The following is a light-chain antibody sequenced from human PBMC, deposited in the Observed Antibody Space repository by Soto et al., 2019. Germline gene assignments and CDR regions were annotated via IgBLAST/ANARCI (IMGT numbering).Light chain of an antibody. V-gene: IGLV2-14*01. Sequence: QSALTQPASVSGSPGQSITISCTGRSSDIGAYDYVSWYQQRPVKAPKLMIFDVTNRPSGVSDRFSGSKSGNTASLTISGLQTEEEADYYCSSYTSSSTPFVFGTGTKVTVL. CDR3: SSYTSSSTPFV. CDR1: SSDIGAYDY. CDR2: DVT. J-gene: IGLJ1*01.